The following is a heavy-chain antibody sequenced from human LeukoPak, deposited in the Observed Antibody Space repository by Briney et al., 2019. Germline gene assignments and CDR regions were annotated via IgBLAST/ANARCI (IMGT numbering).Heavy chain of an antibody. D-gene: IGHD2-2*01. Sequence: ASVKVSCKASGYTFTAQYLHWVRQAPGQGLEWMGWISVYSGNTNYTQKLQGRVTMTADTSTTTAYMELRSLRSDDTAVYYCARGYCSSATCRHFDYWGQGALVTVSS. J-gene: IGHJ4*02. V-gene: IGHV1-18*01. CDR3: ARGYCSSATCRHFDY. CDR1: GYTFTAQY. CDR2: ISVYSGNT.